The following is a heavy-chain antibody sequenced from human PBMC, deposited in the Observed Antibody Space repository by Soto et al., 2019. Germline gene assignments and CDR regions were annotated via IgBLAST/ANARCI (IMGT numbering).Heavy chain of an antibody. V-gene: IGHV4-30-2*01. J-gene: IGHJ4*02. D-gene: IGHD6-13*01. CDR2: IYHSGST. CDR3: ARVGPSYDILTGTGYSSSWYPHTYLDY. CDR1: GGSISSGGYS. Sequence: SETLSLTCTVSGGSISSGGYSWSCIRQPPRKGLEWIGYIYHSGSTYYNPSLKSRVTISVDRSKNQFSLKLSSVTAADTAVYYCARVGPSYDILTGTGYSSSWYPHTYLDYWGQGTLVTVSS.